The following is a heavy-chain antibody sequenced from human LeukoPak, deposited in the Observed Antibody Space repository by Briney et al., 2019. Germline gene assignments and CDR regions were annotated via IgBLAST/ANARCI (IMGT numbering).Heavy chain of an antibody. CDR1: GGTFSNSA. V-gene: IGHV1-69*04. J-gene: IGHJ3*02. D-gene: IGHD6-13*01. CDR3: ARDPRIAAAGGAFDI. CDR2: IIPILDIT. Sequence: SVKVSCKASGGTFSNSAITWVRQAPGQGLQWMGRIIPILDITSYAQRFQGRVTITADKSTSTAYMELSSLRSEDTAVYYCARDPRIAAAGGAFDIWGQGTMVTVSS.